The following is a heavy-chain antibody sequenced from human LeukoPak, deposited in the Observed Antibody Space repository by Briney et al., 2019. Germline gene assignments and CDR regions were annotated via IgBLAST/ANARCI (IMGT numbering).Heavy chain of an antibody. D-gene: IGHD6-13*01. J-gene: IGHJ4*02. CDR2: ITGGSVST. CDR1: GFTVTNYA. V-gene: IGHV3-23*01. Sequence: GQSLRLSCAASGFTVTNYATTWVRQAPAQAMALVSTITGGSVSTYYAGSVKCRFTITRDNSSNTLFLQMNSLRAEDTAKNYVAHNDISSPLYWGEGTVVSVSS. CDR3: AHNDISSPLY.